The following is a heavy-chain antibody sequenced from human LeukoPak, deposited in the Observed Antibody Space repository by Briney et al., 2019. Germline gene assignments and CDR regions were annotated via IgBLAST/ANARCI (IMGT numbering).Heavy chain of an antibody. V-gene: IGHV3-23*01. D-gene: IGHD2-15*01. J-gene: IGHJ4*02. CDR1: GFIFSNYA. CDR3: AKRGGSYYSDY. CDR2: ISDSGVDT. Sequence: GGSLRLSCAASGFIFSNYAMSWVRQAPGNGLDWVSSISDSGVDTYYGDSVKGRFTISRDNSKNTLYLQMNSLRAEDTAVYYCAKRGGSYYSDYWGQGSLVTVSS.